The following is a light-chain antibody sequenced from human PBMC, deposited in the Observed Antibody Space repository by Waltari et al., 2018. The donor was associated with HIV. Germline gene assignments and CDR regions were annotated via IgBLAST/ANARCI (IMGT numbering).Light chain of an antibody. V-gene: IGLV7-46*01. Sequence: QAVVTQEPSLTVSPGGTVTLTCGSSTGAVTSGHYPYWFQQKPGQAPSTLIYDTNNKHSWTPARFSASLLGGKAALTLSGAQPEDEAEYYCLVSYSGARVFGGGTKLTVL. CDR1: TGAVTSGHY. CDR2: DTN. J-gene: IGLJ2*01. CDR3: LVSYSGARV.